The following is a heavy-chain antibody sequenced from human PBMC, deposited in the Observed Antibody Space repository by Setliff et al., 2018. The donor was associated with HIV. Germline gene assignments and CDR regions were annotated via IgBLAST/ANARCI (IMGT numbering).Heavy chain of an antibody. Sequence: GGSLRLSCAASGFTFNTYAMSWVRHAPGKGLEWVSAVSGSGSDTFYADSVRGRFTISRDNSRNTLYLQMNRLRVEDTAIYYCAKDGINGGAYPPYYFDSWGLGTLVTVSS. CDR3: AKDGINGGAYPPYYFDS. D-gene: IGHD2-8*01. CDR1: GFTFNTYA. CDR2: VSGSGSDT. V-gene: IGHV3-23*01. J-gene: IGHJ4*02.